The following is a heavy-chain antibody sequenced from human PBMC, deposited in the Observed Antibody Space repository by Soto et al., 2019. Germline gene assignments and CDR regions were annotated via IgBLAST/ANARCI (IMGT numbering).Heavy chain of an antibody. CDR3: ARERGRGGIFAE. CDR2: ISSSSTI. Sequence: PGGSLRLSCAASGFTFSTYSMNWVRQAPGKGLEWVSSISSSSTIYYADSVKGRFTISRDNVQNSLYLQMHSLRAEDTAVYYCARERGRGGIFAEGGQGTLVAVSS. CDR1: GFTFSTYS. J-gene: IGHJ4*02. V-gene: IGHV3-48*01. D-gene: IGHD2-15*01.